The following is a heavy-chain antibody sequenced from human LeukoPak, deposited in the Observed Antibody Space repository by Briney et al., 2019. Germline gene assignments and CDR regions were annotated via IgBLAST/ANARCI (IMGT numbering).Heavy chain of an antibody. CDR2: IIPMFGTA. CDR1: GGTFSSSV. D-gene: IGHD3-10*01. V-gene: IGHV1-69*13. CDR3: ARSPPGGFEHGFDI. J-gene: IGHJ3*02. Sequence: SVKVSCKASGGTFSSSVISWVRQAPGQGLEWMGGIIPMFGTANYAQKFQGRVTINADESTSTAYMELSSLRSEDTAVYYCARSPPGGFEHGFDIWGQGAMVTVSS.